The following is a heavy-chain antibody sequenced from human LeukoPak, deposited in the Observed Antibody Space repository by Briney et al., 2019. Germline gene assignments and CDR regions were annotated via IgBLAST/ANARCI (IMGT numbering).Heavy chain of an antibody. CDR2: ISNTDSTI. CDR1: AFIFSSYE. CDR3: ARDGGLSNNVCFLDY. Sequence: GGSLRLSCAGSAFIFSSYEMNWVRQAPGKGLEWVSYISNTDSTIYYADSVKGRFTISRDNAKNSLYLQMDSLRVEDTAVYYCARDGGLSNNVCFLDYWGQGTLVTVSS. J-gene: IGHJ4*02. D-gene: IGHD2/OR15-2a*01. V-gene: IGHV3-48*03.